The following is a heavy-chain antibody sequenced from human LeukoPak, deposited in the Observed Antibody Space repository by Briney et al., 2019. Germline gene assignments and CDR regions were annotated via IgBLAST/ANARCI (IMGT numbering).Heavy chain of an antibody. CDR3: AKEGGNSEGYFDS. D-gene: IGHD4-23*01. J-gene: IGHJ4*02. CDR2: IYYSGST. CDR1: GGSISSSSYY. Sequence: PSETLSLTCTVSGGSISSSSYYWGWIRQPPGKGLEWIGSIYYSGSTYYNPSLKSRVTISVDTSKNQFSLKLSSVTAADTAVDYCAKEGGNSEGYFDSWGKGTLVTVSS. V-gene: IGHV4-39*07.